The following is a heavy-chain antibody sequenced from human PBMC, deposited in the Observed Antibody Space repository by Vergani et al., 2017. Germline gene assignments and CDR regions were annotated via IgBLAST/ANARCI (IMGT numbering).Heavy chain of an antibody. J-gene: IGHJ4*02. D-gene: IGHD3-9*01. CDR2: INPSGGHT. CDR1: GYTFSNYY. Sequence: QVQVVQSGAEVKKSGASVKVSYKTSGYTFSNYYMHWVRQAPGQGLEWMGIINPSGGHTNYAQKFQGRVTMTRDTSTSTVYMELSSLRSEDTAIYYCARGDYGILTGYRYWGQGTLVTVSA. CDR3: ARGDYGILTGYRY. V-gene: IGHV1-46*03.